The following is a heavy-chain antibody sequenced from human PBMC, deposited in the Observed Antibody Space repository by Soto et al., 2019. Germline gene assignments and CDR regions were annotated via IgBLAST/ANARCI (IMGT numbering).Heavy chain of an antibody. CDR1: GYMLARYA. V-gene: IGHV1-3*01. CDR3: ARGYTSSWYAFDT. Sequence: QDQLVQSGAEVKKPGASVKVSCKASGYMLARYAMHWVRQAPGQRLEWMASINGGNGNTRYSQKVQGRVTITRDTSTNTAYMELSSLRPEDTSVYYCARGYTSSWYAFDTWGQGTMVIVSA. D-gene: IGHD6-13*01. CDR2: INGGNGNT. J-gene: IGHJ3*02.